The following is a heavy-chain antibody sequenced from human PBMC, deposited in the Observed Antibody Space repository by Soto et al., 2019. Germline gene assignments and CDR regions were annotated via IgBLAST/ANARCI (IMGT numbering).Heavy chain of an antibody. CDR2: NYYSGIT. CDR3: ARGSSIAGLYYGMDV. J-gene: IGHJ6*02. Sequence: WTWIRQHPGKGLEWIGYNYYSGITYYNPSLQSRVTISLDTSKNQFSLKLSSVTAADTAVYYCARGSSIAGLYYGMDVWGQGTTVTVSS. V-gene: IGHV4-31*02. D-gene: IGHD6-6*01.